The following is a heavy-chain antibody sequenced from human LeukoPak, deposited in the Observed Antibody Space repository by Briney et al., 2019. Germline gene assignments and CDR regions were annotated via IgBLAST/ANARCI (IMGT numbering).Heavy chain of an antibody. CDR3: AKDLDSDYYFHY. J-gene: IGHJ4*02. CDR2: ISGSGDNT. CDR1: GFTFSSYA. Sequence: GGSLRLSCAASGFTFSSYAMSWVRQAPGKGLEWVSVISGSGDNTYYADSVKGRLTISRDNSKNTLYPQMNSLRAEDTAVYYCAKDLDSDYYFHYWGQGTLVTVSS. D-gene: IGHD3-10*01. V-gene: IGHV3-23*01.